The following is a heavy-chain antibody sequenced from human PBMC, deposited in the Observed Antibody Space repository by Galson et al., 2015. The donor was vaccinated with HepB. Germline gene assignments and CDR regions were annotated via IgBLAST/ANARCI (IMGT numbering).Heavy chain of an antibody. CDR2: IIPIFGTA. J-gene: IGHJ4*02. CDR3: ASSCGGDCYSVSPFDY. Sequence: SVTVSCKASGGTFSSYAISWVRQAPGQGFEWMGGIIPIFGTANYAQKFQGRVTIIADESTSTAYMELSSLRSEDTAVYYCASSCGGDCYSVSPFDYWGQGTLVTVSS. V-gene: IGHV1-69*13. CDR1: GGTFSSYA. D-gene: IGHD2-21*02.